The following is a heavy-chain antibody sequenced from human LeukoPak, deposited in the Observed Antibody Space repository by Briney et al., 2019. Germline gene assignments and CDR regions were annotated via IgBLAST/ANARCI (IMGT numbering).Heavy chain of an antibody. CDR2: INHSGST. CDR1: GGSFRGYY. V-gene: IGHV4-34*01. D-gene: IGHD1-7*01. Sequence: SETLSLTCAVYGGSFRGYYWSWIRQPPGKGLEWIGEINHSGSTNYNPSLKSRVTISVDTSKNQFSLKLSSVTAADTAVYYCARARLELRLSDVWGKGTTITVSS. CDR3: ARARLELRLSDV. J-gene: IGHJ6*03.